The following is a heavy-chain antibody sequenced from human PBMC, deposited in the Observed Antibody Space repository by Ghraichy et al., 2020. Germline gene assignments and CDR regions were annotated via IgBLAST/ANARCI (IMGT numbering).Heavy chain of an antibody. CDR2: ISGSGGST. D-gene: IGHD6-13*01. CDR1: GFTFSSYA. CDR3: AKESGKYSSTPRGGIGFDP. V-gene: IGHV3-23*01. Sequence: LTCAASGFTFSSYAMSWVRQAPGKGLEWVSAISGSGGSTYYADSVKGRFTISRDNSKNTLYLQMNSLRAEDTAVYYCAKESGKYSSTPRGGIGFDPWGQGTLVTVSS. J-gene: IGHJ5*02.